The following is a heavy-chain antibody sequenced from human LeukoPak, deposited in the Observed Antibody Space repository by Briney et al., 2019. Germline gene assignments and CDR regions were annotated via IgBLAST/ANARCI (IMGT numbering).Heavy chain of an antibody. Sequence: GASVKVSCKASGYTFTGYYMHWVRQAPGQGLEWMGWINPNSGGTNYAQKFQGRVTMTRDTSISTAYMELSRLRSDDTAVYYCARTDYDSSGSSDYWGQGTLVTVS. CDR2: INPNSGGT. V-gene: IGHV1-2*02. D-gene: IGHD3-22*01. CDR3: ARTDYDSSGSSDY. J-gene: IGHJ4*02. CDR1: GYTFTGYY.